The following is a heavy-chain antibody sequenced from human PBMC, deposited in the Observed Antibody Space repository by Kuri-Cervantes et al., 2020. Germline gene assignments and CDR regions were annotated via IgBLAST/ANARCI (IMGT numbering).Heavy chain of an antibody. CDR1: GYTFTSYA. J-gene: IGHJ4*02. V-gene: IGHV1-3*01. CDR3: ARGPAPDVGHFDY. Sequence: ASVKVSCKASGYTFTSYAMHWVRQAPGQRLEWMGWINAGNGNTKYSQKFQGRDTITRDTSASTAYMELSSLRSEDTAVYYCARGPAPDVGHFDYWGQGTLVTVSS. D-gene: IGHD1-26*01. CDR2: INAGNGNT.